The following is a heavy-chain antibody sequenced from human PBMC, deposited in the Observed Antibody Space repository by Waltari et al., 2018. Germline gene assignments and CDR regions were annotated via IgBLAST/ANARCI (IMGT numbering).Heavy chain of an antibody. CDR2: ISYSGST. Sequence: QLQLQESGPGLVKPSETLSLTCTVSGGSISSESYYWGWIRQPPGKGLEWIGIISYSGSTYYHPSLKSRVTISVDMAKNQFSLKLSSVTAADTAVYYCARLSYHIVTGYGWFDPWGLGTLVTVSS. J-gene: IGHJ5*02. CDR3: ARLSYHIVTGYGWFDP. V-gene: IGHV4-39*01. CDR1: GGSISSESYY. D-gene: IGHD3-9*01.